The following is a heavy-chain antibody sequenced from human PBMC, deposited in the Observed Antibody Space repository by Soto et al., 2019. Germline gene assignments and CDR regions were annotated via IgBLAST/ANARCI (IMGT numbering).Heavy chain of an antibody. V-gene: IGHV4-59*08. CDR2: IYYSGST. CDR1: GGSISSYY. CDR3: ARRYCSGGSCFGSDAFDI. Sequence: SETLSLTCTVSGGSISSYYWSWIRQPPGKGLERIGYIYYSGSTNYNPSLKSRVTISVDTSKNQFSLKLSSVTAADTAVYYCARRYCSGGSCFGSDAFDIWGQGTMVTVSS. J-gene: IGHJ3*02. D-gene: IGHD2-15*01.